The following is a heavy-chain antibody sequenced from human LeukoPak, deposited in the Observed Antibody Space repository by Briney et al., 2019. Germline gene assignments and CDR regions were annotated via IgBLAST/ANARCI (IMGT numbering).Heavy chain of an antibody. CDR3: ARTPPMVVPAAPYYDY. Sequence: SETLSLTCTVSGGSISSYYWSWIRQPPGKGLEWIGYIYYSGSTNYNPSLKSRVTISVDTSKNQFSLKLSSVTAADTAVYYCARTPPMVVPAAPYYDYWGQGTLVTVSS. V-gene: IGHV4-59*01. CDR2: IYYSGST. CDR1: GGSISSYY. D-gene: IGHD2-2*01. J-gene: IGHJ4*02.